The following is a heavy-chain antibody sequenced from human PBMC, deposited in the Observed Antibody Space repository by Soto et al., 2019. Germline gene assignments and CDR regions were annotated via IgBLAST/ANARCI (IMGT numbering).Heavy chain of an antibody. J-gene: IGHJ6*02. Sequence: SETLSLTCTVSGGSISSYYWSWIRQPPGKGLEWIGYIYYSGSTNYNPSLKSRVTISVDTSKNQFSLKLSSVTAADTAVYYCARHPTYCSGGSCYSGGWYYYYGMDVWGQGTTVTVSS. D-gene: IGHD2-15*01. CDR1: GGSISSYY. CDR3: ARHPTYCSGGSCYSGGWYYYYGMDV. CDR2: IYYSGST. V-gene: IGHV4-59*08.